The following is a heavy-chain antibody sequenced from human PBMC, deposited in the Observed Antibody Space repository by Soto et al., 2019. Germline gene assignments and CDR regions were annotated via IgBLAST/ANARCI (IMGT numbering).Heavy chain of an antibody. CDR2: IYYSGST. CDR3: ARVTGVRYSYGYYFDY. Sequence: PSETLSLTCTVSGGSISSYYWSWIRQPPGKGLEWMGYIYYSGSTNYNPSLKSRVTISVDTSKNQFSLKLSSVTAADTAVYYCARVTGVRYSYGYYFDYWGQGTLVTVSS. D-gene: IGHD5-18*01. V-gene: IGHV4-59*01. CDR1: GGSISSYY. J-gene: IGHJ4*02.